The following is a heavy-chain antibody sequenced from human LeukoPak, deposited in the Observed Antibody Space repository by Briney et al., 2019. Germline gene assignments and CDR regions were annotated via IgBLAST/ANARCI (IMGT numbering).Heavy chain of an antibody. V-gene: IGHV4-39*01. J-gene: IGHJ5*02. CDR2: IYYSGST. CDR1: GGSISSSSYY. Sequence: SETLSLTCTVSGGSISSSSYYWGWIRQPPGKGLEWIGIIYYSGSTYYNPSPKSRLTISVDTSKNQFSLKLGSVTATDTAVYYCARRGYCSSTSCYEYWFDPWGQGTLVTVSS. D-gene: IGHD2-2*01. CDR3: ARRGYCSSTSCYEYWFDP.